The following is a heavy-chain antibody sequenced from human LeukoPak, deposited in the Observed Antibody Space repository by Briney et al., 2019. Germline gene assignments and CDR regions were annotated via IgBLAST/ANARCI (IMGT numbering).Heavy chain of an antibody. V-gene: IGHV1-69*05. Sequence: SVKVSCKASGGTFSSYAISWVRQAPGQGLEWMGGIIPIFGTANYAQKFQGRVTITTDESTSTAYMELSGLRSEDTAVYYCASSSVPALVRHDATVTTFDYWGQGTLVTVSS. D-gene: IGHD4-11*01. CDR2: IIPIFGTA. J-gene: IGHJ4*02. CDR3: ASSSVPALVRHDATVTTFDY. CDR1: GGTFSSYA.